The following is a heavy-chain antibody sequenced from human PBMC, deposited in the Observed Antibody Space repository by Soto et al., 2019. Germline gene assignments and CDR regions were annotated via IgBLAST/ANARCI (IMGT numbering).Heavy chain of an antibody. CDR2: IKSKTDGGTT. V-gene: IGHV3-15*07. CDR1: GFTFSNAW. D-gene: IGHD3-22*01. CDR3: TTRTQYYYDSSGYGMDV. Sequence: EVQLVESGGGLVKPGGSLRLSCAASGFTFSNAWMNWVRQAPGKGLEWVGRIKSKTDGGTTDYAAPGKGRFTISRDDSKNTLYLQMNSLKTEDTAVYYGTTRTQYYYDSSGYGMDVGGQGTTVTVSS. J-gene: IGHJ6*02.